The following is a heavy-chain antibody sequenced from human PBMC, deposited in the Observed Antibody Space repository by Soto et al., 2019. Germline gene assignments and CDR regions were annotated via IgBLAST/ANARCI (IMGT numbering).Heavy chain of an antibody. V-gene: IGHV1-69*13. Sequence: SVKVSCKASGGTFSSYAISWVRQAPGQGLEWMGGIIPIFGTANYAQKFQGRVTITADESTSTAYMELSSLRSEDTAVYYCARDPLMTAAAGTQTYYYYGVDVWGQGTTVTVSS. CDR2: IIPIFGTA. J-gene: IGHJ6*02. CDR3: ARDPLMTAAAGTQTYYYYGVDV. CDR1: GGTFSSYA. D-gene: IGHD6-13*01.